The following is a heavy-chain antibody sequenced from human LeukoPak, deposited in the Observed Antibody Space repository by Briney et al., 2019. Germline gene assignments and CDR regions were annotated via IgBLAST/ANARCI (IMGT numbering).Heavy chain of an antibody. CDR2: FDPEDGET. Sequence: GASVKASCKVSGYTLTELSMHWVRQAPGKGLEWMGGFDPEDGETIYAQKFQGRVTMTEDTSTDTAYMELSSLRSEDTAVYYCATGLLAAAGTWDDYWGQGTLVTVSS. CDR3: ATGLLAAAGTWDDY. J-gene: IGHJ4*02. V-gene: IGHV1-24*01. D-gene: IGHD6-13*01. CDR1: GYTLTELS.